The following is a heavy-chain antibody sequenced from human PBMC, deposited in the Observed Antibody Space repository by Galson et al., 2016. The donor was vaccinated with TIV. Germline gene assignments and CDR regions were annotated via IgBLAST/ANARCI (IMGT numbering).Heavy chain of an antibody. J-gene: IGHJ4*02. CDR2: IDPTSGGT. D-gene: IGHD2-2*02. CDR1: GYTFVTYY. CDR3: AVWSNIYFFAL. V-gene: IGHV1-46*01. Sequence: SVKVSCKASGYTFVTYYMHWVRQAPGQGLEWVGVIDPTSGGTTYAQRFQGRVTMTRDTSTSTVYMDLSNLRSDDTAVFYCAVWSNIYFFALWGQGTLITVSS.